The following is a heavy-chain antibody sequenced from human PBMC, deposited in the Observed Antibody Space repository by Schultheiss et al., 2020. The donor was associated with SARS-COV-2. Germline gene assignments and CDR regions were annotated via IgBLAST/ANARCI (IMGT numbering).Heavy chain of an antibody. CDR3: ATRDGRVDY. D-gene: IGHD5-24*01. J-gene: IGHJ4*02. CDR1: GGSFSGYY. Sequence: SQTLSLTCAVYGGSFSGYYWSWIRQPAGKGLEWIGRIYTSGSTNYNPSLKSRVTISADTSKNQFSLKLSSVTAADTAVYYCATRDGRVDYWGQGTLVTVSS. V-gene: IGHV4-59*10. CDR2: IYTSGST.